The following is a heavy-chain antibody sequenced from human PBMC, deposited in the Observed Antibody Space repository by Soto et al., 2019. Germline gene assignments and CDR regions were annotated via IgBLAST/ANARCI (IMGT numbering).Heavy chain of an antibody. V-gene: IGHV3-53*01. CDR2: IYSDGST. D-gene: IGHD2-21*01. J-gene: IGHJ6*02. Sequence: GGSLRLSCAASGFTVSSNYMSWVRQAPGKGLEWVSVIYSDGSTYYADSVKGRFTISRDNSKNTLYLQMNSLRAEDTAVYYCARVSAYYYYGMDVWGQGTTVTVSS. CDR1: GFTVSSNY. CDR3: ARVSAYYYYGMDV.